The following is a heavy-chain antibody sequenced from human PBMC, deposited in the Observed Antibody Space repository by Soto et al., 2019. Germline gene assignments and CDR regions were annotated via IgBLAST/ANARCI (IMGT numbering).Heavy chain of an antibody. CDR3: VREGRGSFDF. CDR1: GFIFTNYA. CDR2: IGGRGNSA. Sequence: XGSLKLSCAASGFIFTNYAMNWVRKAPGKGLEWVSVIGGRGNSAYYADSVQGRFTISRDNSKNTLSLQMSSLTADDTAIYYCVREGRGSFDFWGRGTMVTVSS. V-gene: IGHV3-23*01. J-gene: IGHJ3*01. D-gene: IGHD5-12*01.